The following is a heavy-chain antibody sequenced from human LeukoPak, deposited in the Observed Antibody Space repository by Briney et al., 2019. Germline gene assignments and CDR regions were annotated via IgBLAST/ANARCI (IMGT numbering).Heavy chain of an antibody. CDR2: INHSGST. J-gene: IGHJ4*02. Sequence: SETLSLTCAVYGGSFSGYYWSWIRQPPGKGLEWIGEINHSGSTNYNPSLKSRVTISVDTSKNQFSLKLSSVTAADTAVYYCARNPTGYYDFWSGYTDEYYFDYWGQGTLVTVSS. CDR1: GGSFSGYY. D-gene: IGHD3-3*01. CDR3: ARNPTGYYDFWSGYTDEYYFDY. V-gene: IGHV4-34*01.